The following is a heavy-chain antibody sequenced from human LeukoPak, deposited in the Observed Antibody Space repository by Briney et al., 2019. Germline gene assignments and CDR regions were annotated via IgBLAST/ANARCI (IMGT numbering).Heavy chain of an antibody. V-gene: IGHV3-53*01. CDR1: GFTVGSTY. Sequence: PGGSLRLSCAASGFTVGSTYISWVRQAPGKGLEWVSVIYSGGSTKYADPVKARFTISRDTSKNTVYLQMNNLRAEDTAVYYCARATLDNWGQGTLVTVSS. CDR3: ARATLDN. J-gene: IGHJ4*02. CDR2: IYSGGST.